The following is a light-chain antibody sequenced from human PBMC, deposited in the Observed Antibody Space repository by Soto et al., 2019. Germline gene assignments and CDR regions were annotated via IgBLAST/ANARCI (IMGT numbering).Light chain of an antibody. Sequence: QSVLTQPPSVSGAPGQRVSISCTGSSTNIGAGYGVQWYQQRPGTAPKLLIVGNTIRSSGVPDRFSASTSGTSASLAITGLQAEDEGDYYCQSYDSTLSARYVFGTGTKLTVL. CDR2: GNT. CDR3: QSYDSTLSARYV. CDR1: STNIGAGYG. V-gene: IGLV1-40*01. J-gene: IGLJ1*01.